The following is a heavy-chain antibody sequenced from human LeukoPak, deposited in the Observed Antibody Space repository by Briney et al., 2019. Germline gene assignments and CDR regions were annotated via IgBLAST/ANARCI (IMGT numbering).Heavy chain of an antibody. CDR3: ARDRREDYYDSSGYYFDY. CDR1: GYTFTGYY. J-gene: IGHJ4*02. CDR2: INPNSGGT. D-gene: IGHD3-22*01. V-gene: IGHV1-2*02. Sequence: ASVKVSCKASGYTFTGYYMHWVRQAPGQGLEWMGWINPNSGGTSYAQKFQGRVTMTRDTSISTAYMELSRLRSDDTAVYYCARDRREDYYDSSGYYFDYWGQGTLVTVSS.